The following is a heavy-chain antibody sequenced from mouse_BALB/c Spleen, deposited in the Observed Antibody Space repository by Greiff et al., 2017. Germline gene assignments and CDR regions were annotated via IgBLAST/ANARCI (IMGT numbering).Heavy chain of an antibody. CDR2: IDPETGGT. Sequence: VQLVESGAELVRPGASVTLSCKASGYTFTDYEMHWVKQTPVHGLEWIGAIDPETGGTAYNQKFKGKATLTADESSSTAYMELRSLTSEDSAVYYCTRNRYDFYFDYWGQGTTLTVSS. V-gene: IGHV1-15*01. J-gene: IGHJ2*01. D-gene: IGHD2-14*01. CDR3: TRNRYDFYFDY. CDR1: GYTFTDYE.